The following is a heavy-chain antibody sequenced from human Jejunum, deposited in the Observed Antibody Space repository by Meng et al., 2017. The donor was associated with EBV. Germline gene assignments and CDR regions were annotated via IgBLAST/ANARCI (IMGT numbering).Heavy chain of an antibody. Sequence: QLHLQESGSRLVKPSQTLSLTCAVSGDSITRGAYLWSWIRQPPGKGLEWIGNIYHIGSTYYNPSLKSRVTISVDRSKNQFSLKLTSVTAADTAVYYCARGGPDFGDYVPFDYWGQGTLVTVSS. V-gene: IGHV4-30-2*01. D-gene: IGHD4-17*01. CDR3: ARGGPDFGDYVPFDY. CDR1: GDSITRGAYL. CDR2: IYHIGST. J-gene: IGHJ4*02.